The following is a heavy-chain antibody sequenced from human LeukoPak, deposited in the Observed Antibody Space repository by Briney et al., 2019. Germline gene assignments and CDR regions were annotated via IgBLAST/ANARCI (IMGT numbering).Heavy chain of an antibody. V-gene: IGHV4-31*03. Sequence: PSETLSLTCTVSGGSISSGGYYWSWIRQHPGKGLEWIGYIYYSGSTYYNPSLKSRVTISVDTSKNQFSLKLSSVTAADTAVYYCARIAAAGTYFQHWGQGTLVTVSS. CDR1: GGSISSGGYY. CDR2: IYYSGST. D-gene: IGHD6-13*01. CDR3: ARIAAAGTYFQH. J-gene: IGHJ1*01.